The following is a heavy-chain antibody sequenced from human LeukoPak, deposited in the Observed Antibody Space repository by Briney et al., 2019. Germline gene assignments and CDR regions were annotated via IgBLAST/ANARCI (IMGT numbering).Heavy chain of an antibody. CDR3: ATEVTTLRFLEWLGFDI. CDR2: IYTSGST. D-gene: IGHD3-3*01. Sequence: SETLSLTCTVSGGSISSYYWSWIRQPAGKGLEWIGRIYTSGSTNYNPSLKSRVTMSVDTSKNQFSLKLSSVTAADTAVYYCATEVTTLRFLEWLGFDIWGQGTMVTVSS. J-gene: IGHJ3*02. V-gene: IGHV4-4*07. CDR1: GGSISSYY.